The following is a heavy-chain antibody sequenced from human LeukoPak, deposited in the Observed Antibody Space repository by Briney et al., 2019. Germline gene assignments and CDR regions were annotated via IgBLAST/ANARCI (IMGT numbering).Heavy chain of an antibody. Sequence: SVKVSCKASGGTFSSYAISWVRQAPGQGLGWMGRIIPILGIANYAQKFQGRVTITADKSTSTAYMELSSLRSEDTAVYYCARGAKQQLALNWFDPWGQGTLVTVSS. CDR3: ARGAKQQLALNWFDP. V-gene: IGHV1-69*04. D-gene: IGHD6-13*01. CDR1: GGTFSSYA. CDR2: IIPILGIA. J-gene: IGHJ5*02.